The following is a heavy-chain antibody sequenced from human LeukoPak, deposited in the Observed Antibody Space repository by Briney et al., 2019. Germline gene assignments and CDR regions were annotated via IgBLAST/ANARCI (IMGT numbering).Heavy chain of an antibody. D-gene: IGHD2-2*01. CDR3: GRGRGRRYCSSTSCYPYYYYYYYMDV. Sequence: SETLSLTCAVYGGSFSGYYWSWIRQPPGKGLEWIGEINHSGSTNYNPSLKSRVIISVDTSNNQFSLKLSFVTAADTAVYYCGRGRGRRYCSSTSCYPYYYYYYYMDVWGKGTTVTVSS. CDR1: GGSFSGYY. J-gene: IGHJ6*03. CDR2: INHSGST. V-gene: IGHV4-34*01.